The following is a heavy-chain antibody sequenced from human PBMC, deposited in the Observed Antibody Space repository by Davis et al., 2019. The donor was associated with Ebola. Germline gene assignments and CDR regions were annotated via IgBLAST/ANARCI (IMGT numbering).Heavy chain of an antibody. D-gene: IGHD6-13*01. V-gene: IGHV3-21*04. CDR1: GFTFSSYS. CDR3: AGGIAAAVDFDY. Sequence: PGGSLRLSCAASGFTFSSYSMNWVRQAPGKGLEWVSSISSSSSYIYYADSVKGRFTISRDNAKNSLYLQMNSLRAEDTAVYYCAGGIAAAVDFDYWGQGTLVTVSS. CDR2: ISSSSSYI. J-gene: IGHJ4*02.